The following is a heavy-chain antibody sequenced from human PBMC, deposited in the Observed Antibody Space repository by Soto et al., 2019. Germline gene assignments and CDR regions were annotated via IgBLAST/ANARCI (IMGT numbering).Heavy chain of an antibody. J-gene: IGHJ4*02. D-gene: IGHD1-1*01. CDR1: GASISGYY. Sequence: SETLSLTCTVSGASISGYYWSWIRKSAGKGLEWIGRIYATGTTDSNPSLKSRLSMSVDTSKNQFSLTMKSVTAADTGVYYCASHPLNWSDADSWGQGVLVTVSS. CDR2: IYATGTT. V-gene: IGHV4-4*07. CDR3: ASHPLNWSDADS.